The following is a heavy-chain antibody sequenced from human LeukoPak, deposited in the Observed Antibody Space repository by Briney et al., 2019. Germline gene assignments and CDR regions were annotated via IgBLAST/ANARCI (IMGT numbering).Heavy chain of an antibody. D-gene: IGHD3-16*01. J-gene: IGHJ4*02. CDR3: ARVSPGGPFDY. CDR1: GFTFSSYA. Sequence: PGGSLRLSCAASGFTFSSYAMHWVRQAPGKGLEWVAVISYDGSNKYYADSVKGRFTISRDNSKNTLYLQMNSLRAEDTAVYYCARVSPGGPFDYWGQGTLVTVSS. CDR2: ISYDGSNK. V-gene: IGHV3-30-3*01.